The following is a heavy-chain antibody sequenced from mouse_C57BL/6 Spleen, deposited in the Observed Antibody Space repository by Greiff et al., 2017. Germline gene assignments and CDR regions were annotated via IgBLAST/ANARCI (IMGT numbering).Heavy chain of an antibody. CDR2: INPSNGGT. J-gene: IGHJ1*03. Sequence: QVQLQQPGTELVKPGASVKLSCKASGYTFTSYWMHWVKQRPGQGLEWIGNINPSNGGTNYNEKFKSKATLTVDKSSSTAYMQLSSLTSEDSAVYYCARSGSSYPWWYFDVWGTGTTVTVSS. D-gene: IGHD1-1*01. V-gene: IGHV1-53*01. CDR3: ARSGSSYPWWYFDV. CDR1: GYTFTSYW.